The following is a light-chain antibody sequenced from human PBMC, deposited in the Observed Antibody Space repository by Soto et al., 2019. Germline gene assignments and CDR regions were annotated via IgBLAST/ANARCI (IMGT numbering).Light chain of an antibody. Sequence: QSALTQPASVSGSPGQSITISCTGTSSDVGSYNLVSWYQQHPGKAPKLMIYEGSKRPSGVSNRFSGSKSGNTASLTISGLQAEDEADYYCCSYAGSSTPNVFGTGTKLTFL. J-gene: IGLJ1*01. CDR1: SSDVGSYNL. CDR2: EGS. V-gene: IGLV2-23*01. CDR3: CSYAGSSTPNV.